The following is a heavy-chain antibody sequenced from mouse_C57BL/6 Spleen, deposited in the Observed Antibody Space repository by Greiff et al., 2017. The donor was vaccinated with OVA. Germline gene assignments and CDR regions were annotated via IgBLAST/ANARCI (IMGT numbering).Heavy chain of an antibody. CDR2: IDPSDSYT. D-gene: IGHD1-2*01. CDR3: ATFITTVPYFDY. J-gene: IGHJ2*01. V-gene: IGHV1-59*01. CDR1: GYTFTSYW. Sequence: QVQLQQPGAELVRPGTSVKLSCKASGYTFTSYWMHWVKQRPGQGLEWIGVIDPSDSYTNYNQKFKGKATLTVDTSSSTAYMQLSSLTSEDSAVYYCATFITTVPYFDYWGQGTTLTVSS.